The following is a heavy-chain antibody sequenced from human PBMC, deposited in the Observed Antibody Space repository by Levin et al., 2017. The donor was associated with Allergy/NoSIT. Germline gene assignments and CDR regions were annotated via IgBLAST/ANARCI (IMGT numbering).Heavy chain of an antibody. J-gene: IGHJ6*02. Sequence: PGGSLRLSCAASGFIFSDYYMSWIRQAPGKGLEWVSYISSSGSTIYSADSVKGRFTISRDNAKNSLYLQMNSLRAEDTAVYYCARGYDGSGYDLNHYGLDVWGQGTTVTVSS. V-gene: IGHV3-11*01. CDR1: GFIFSDYY. CDR2: ISSSGSTI. D-gene: IGHD3-22*01. CDR3: ARGYDGSGYDLNHYGLDV.